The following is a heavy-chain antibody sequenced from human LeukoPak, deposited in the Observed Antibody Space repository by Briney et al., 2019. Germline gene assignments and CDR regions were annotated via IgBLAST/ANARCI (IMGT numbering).Heavy chain of an antibody. CDR1: RYSLSELL. J-gene: IGHJ4*02. D-gene: IGHD2-15*01. V-gene: IGHV1-24*01. CDR2: IDHENGEE. CDR3: ATEGDYSLDY. Sequence: ASVKVSCKDSRYSLSELLIHWVRQPLGKGLEWMAGIDHENGEEVSAQNFQGRVTVAKDTSTDTAYMELSGLKSDDSAIYYCATEGDYSLDYWGQGTLVIVSS.